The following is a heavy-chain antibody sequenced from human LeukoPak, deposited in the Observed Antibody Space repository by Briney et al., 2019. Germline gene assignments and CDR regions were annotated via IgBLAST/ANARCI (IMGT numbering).Heavy chain of an antibody. CDR1: GFTFSSYE. J-gene: IGHJ3*02. V-gene: IGHV3-48*03. Sequence: PGGSLRLSCAASGFTFSSYEMNWVRQAPGKGLEWVSYISSSGSTIYYADSVKGRFTISRDNAKNSLYLQMNSLRAEDTAVYYCARDRSGYYGNDAFDIWGQGTMVTVSS. CDR2: ISSSGSTI. D-gene: IGHD3-3*01. CDR3: ARDRSGYYGNDAFDI.